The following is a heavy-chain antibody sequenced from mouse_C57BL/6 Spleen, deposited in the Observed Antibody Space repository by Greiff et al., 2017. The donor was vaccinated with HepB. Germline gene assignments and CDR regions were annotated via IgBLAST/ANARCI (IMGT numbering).Heavy chain of an antibody. CDR2: IDPSVSYT. CDR3: ARAPYYGSSSWFAY. V-gene: IGHV1-69*01. J-gene: IGHJ3*01. D-gene: IGHD1-1*01. CDR1: GYTFTSYW. Sequence: QVQLQQPGAELVMPGASVKLSCKASGYTFTSYWMHWVKQRPGQGLEWIGEIDPSVSYTNYNQKFKGKSTLTVDKSSSTAYMQLSSLTSEDSAVYYCARAPYYGSSSWFAYWGQGTLVTVSA.